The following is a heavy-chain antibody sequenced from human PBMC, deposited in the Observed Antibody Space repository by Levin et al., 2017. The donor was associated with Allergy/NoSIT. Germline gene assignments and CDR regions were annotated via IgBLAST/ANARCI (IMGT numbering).Heavy chain of an antibody. CDR3: ARSSRGYGTFDS. V-gene: IGHV3-23*01. J-gene: IGHJ4*02. D-gene: IGHD5-12*01. Sequence: ASVKVSCAASGFNFNSYALSWVRQAPGQGLEWVSAIYVSAGSDYYSDSVKGRFTISRDSSKNTLYLHMSSLRAEDTAVYYCARSSRGYGTFDSWGQGTLVTVSS. CDR2: IYVSAGSD. CDR1: GFNFNSYA.